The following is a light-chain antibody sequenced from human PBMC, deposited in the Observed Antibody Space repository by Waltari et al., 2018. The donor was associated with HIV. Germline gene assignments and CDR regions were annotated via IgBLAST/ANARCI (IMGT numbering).Light chain of an antibody. J-gene: IGLJ2*01. CDR3: QAWDSSTVV. CDR1: HVGARF. Sequence: SYALNQPPSVSVSPGLTACITCSGVHVGARFTSWYQQKPRQSPVLIIYGDNKRPSGIPERFSGSNSRNAVTLTISGTQARDEADYYCQAWDSSTVVFAGGTKLTVL. V-gene: IGLV3-1*01. CDR2: GDN.